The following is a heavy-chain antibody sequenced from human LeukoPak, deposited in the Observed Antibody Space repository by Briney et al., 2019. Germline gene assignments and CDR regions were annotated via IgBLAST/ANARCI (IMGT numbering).Heavy chain of an antibody. CDR2: ISYDGSNK. CDR1: GFTFSSYG. J-gene: IGHJ3*02. V-gene: IGHV3-30*18. CDR3: AKEGGLWLDGFDM. Sequence: GGSLRLSCAASGFTFSSYGMHWVRQAPGKGLEWVAVISYDGSNKYYADSVKGRFTISRDNSKNTLYLQMNSLRAEDTAMYYCAKEGGLWLDGFDMWGQGTMVTVSS. D-gene: IGHD5-18*01.